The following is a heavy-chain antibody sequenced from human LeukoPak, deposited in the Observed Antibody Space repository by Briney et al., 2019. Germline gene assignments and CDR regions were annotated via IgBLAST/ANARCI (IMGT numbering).Heavy chain of an antibody. J-gene: IGHJ5*02. V-gene: IGHV4-30-2*01. CDR2: IYHSGGT. Sequence: SSETLSLTCAVSGGSISSGGYSWSWIRQPPGKGLEWIGYIYHSGGTYYDPSLRSRVTISVDRPNNQFSLKLNSVTAADTAVYYCARHGKETSGWYSGEDWFDPWGQGTLVTVSS. D-gene: IGHD6-19*01. CDR1: GGSISSGGYS. CDR3: ARHGKETSGWYSGEDWFDP.